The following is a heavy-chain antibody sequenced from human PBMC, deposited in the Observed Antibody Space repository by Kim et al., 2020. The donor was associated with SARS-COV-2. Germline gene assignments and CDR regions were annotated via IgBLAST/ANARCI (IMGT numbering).Heavy chain of an antibody. CDR2: GTT. D-gene: IGHD2-21*02. CDR3: AREVTGWFDP. J-gene: IGHJ5*02. Sequence: GTTNYNPSLKSRVSISADTSKNQFSLNLTSVTAADTAVYYCAREVTGWFDPWGQGTLVTVSS. V-gene: IGHV4-30-2*04.